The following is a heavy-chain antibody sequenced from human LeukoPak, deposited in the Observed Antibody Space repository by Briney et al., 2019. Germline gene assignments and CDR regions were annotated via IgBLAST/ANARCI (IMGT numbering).Heavy chain of an antibody. J-gene: IGHJ4*02. V-gene: IGHV3-21*04. CDR2: ISSSSSYM. Sequence: GGSLRLSCAASGFTFSSYSMNWVRQAPGKGLEWVSSISSSSSYMYYADSVKGRFTISRDNAKNSLYLQMNSLRAEDTALYYCARESGIAVAGGHYWGQGTLVTVSS. CDR3: ARESGIAVAGGHY. CDR1: GFTFSSYS. D-gene: IGHD6-19*01.